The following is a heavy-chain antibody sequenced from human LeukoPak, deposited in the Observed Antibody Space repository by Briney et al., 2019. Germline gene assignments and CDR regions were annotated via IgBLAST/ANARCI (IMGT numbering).Heavy chain of an antibody. D-gene: IGHD1-26*01. CDR3: AKQVGMGDSFCYFDL. V-gene: IGHV3-30*02. J-gene: IGHJ2*01. CDR1: GFTFESYG. CDR2: IRYDGTNK. Sequence: QRGRCLRLACTASGFTFESYGTRSARQAAGGGLEWVAFIRYDGTNKYYADSVKGPFTISRDNSKSTLYLQMNSLRAEDTDVYSCAKQVGMGDSFCYFDLWGRGTLVTVSS.